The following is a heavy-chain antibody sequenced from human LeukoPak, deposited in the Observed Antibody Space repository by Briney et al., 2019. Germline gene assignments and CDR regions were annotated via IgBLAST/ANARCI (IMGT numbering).Heavy chain of an antibody. D-gene: IGHD3-3*01. Sequence: SETLSLTCTVSGGSISSYYWSWIRQPPGKGLEWIGYIYYSGSTNYNPSLKSRVTISVDTSKNQFSLKLSSVTAADTAVYYCARHGTIFGVVTSNAGAFDIWGQGTMVTVSS. CDR2: IYYSGST. J-gene: IGHJ3*02. V-gene: IGHV4-59*01. CDR1: GGSISSYY. CDR3: ARHGTIFGVVTSNAGAFDI.